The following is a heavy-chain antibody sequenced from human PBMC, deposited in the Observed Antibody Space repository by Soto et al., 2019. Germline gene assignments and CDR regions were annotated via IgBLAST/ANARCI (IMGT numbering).Heavy chain of an antibody. D-gene: IGHD3-16*02. CDR3: ARDMITFGGVIVNGYFDY. CDR2: ISYDGSNK. V-gene: IGHV3-30-3*01. J-gene: IGHJ4*02. CDR1: GFTFSSYA. Sequence: GGSLRLSCAASGFTFSSYAMHWVRQAPGKGLEWVAVISYDGSNKYYADSVKGRFTISRDNSKNTLYLQMNSLRAEDTAVYYCARDMITFGGVIVNGYFDYWGQGTLVTVSS.